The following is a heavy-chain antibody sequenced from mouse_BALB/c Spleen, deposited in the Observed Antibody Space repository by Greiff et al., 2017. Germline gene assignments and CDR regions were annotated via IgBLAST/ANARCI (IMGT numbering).Heavy chain of an antibody. CDR3: ARTGDGYPYAMVY. V-gene: IGHV1-80*01. CDR2: IYPGDGDT. J-gene: IGHJ4*01. Sequence: QVQLQQSGAELVRPGSSVKISCKASGYAFSSYWMNWVKQRPGQGLEWIGQIYPGDGDTNYNVKFKGKATLTADKSSSTAYMQLSSLTSEDSAVYFCARTGDGYPYAMVYWGQGTSVTVSS. CDR1: GYAFSSYW. D-gene: IGHD2-3*01.